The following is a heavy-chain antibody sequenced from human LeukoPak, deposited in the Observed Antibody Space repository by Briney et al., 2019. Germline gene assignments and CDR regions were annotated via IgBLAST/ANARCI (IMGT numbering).Heavy chain of an antibody. D-gene: IGHD2-2*02. J-gene: IGHJ5*02. Sequence: PGGSLRLSCAASGFTFSSYSMNWVRQAPGKGLEWVSYISSSSSTIYYADSVKGRFTISRDNAKNSLYLQMNSLRAEDTAVYYCARGVEYQLLYRDNWFDPWGQGTLVTVSS. CDR2: ISSSSSTI. CDR3: ARGVEYQLLYRDNWFDP. V-gene: IGHV3-48*01. CDR1: GFTFSSYS.